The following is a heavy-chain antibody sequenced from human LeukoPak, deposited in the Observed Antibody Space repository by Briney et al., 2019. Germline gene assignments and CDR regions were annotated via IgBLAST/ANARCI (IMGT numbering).Heavy chain of an antibody. Sequence: GGSLRPSCTVSGFTVSSNSMSWVRQAPGKGLEWVSFIYSDNTHYSDSVKGRFTISRDNAKNTLYLQMNSLRAEDTAVYYCARDFMYNVNCAGCWGQGTLVTVSS. J-gene: IGHJ4*02. D-gene: IGHD1-14*01. V-gene: IGHV3-53*01. CDR2: IYSDNT. CDR3: ARDFMYNVNCAGC. CDR1: GFTVSSNS.